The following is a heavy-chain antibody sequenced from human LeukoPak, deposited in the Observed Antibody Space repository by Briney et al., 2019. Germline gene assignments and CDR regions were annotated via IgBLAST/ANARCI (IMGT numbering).Heavy chain of an antibody. J-gene: IGHJ6*02. D-gene: IGHD2-2*02. V-gene: IGHV1-46*01. Sequence: ASVKVSCKASGYTFTSYYMHWVRQAPGQGLEWMGIINPSGGSTSYAQKFQGRVTMTRDTSTSTVYMELSSLRSEDTAVYYCARDNVVVVPAAISLGMDVWGQGTTVTVSS. CDR1: GYTFTSYY. CDR2: INPSGGST. CDR3: ARDNVVVVPAAISLGMDV.